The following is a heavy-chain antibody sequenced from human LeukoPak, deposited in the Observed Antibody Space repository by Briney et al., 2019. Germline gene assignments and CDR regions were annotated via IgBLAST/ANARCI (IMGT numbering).Heavy chain of an antibody. Sequence: GGSLRLSCAASGFTFSSYAMHWVRQAPGKGLEWVAVISYDGSNKYYADSVKGRFTISRDNSKNTLYLQMNSLRAEDTAVYYCARVPDWFGESYYFDYRGQGTLVTVSS. CDR1: GFTFSSYA. CDR2: ISYDGSNK. V-gene: IGHV3-30*04. D-gene: IGHD3-10*01. J-gene: IGHJ4*02. CDR3: ARVPDWFGESYYFDY.